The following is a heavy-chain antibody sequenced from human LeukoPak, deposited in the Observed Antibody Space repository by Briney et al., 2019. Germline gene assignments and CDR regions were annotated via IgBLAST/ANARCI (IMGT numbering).Heavy chain of an antibody. CDR3: ARHMGSGYDSSGYYFTPSDY. J-gene: IGHJ4*02. CDR1: GYSFTNYW. Sequence: GESLKISCKGSGYSFTNYWIGWVRQMPGKGLEWMGIIYPGDSDTRYSPSFQGQVTISTDKSISTAYLQWSSLKASDTAMYYCARHMGSGYDSSGYYFTPSDYWGQGTLVTVSS. CDR2: IYPGDSDT. D-gene: IGHD3-22*01. V-gene: IGHV5-51*01.